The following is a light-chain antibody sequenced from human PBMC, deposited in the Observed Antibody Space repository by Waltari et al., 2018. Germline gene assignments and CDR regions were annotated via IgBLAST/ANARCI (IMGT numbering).Light chain of an antibody. Sequence: QSALTQPASVSGSPGQSLTIPRPGTTNDIGPYNYVSWYQHPPGKGPKLIISGVTNRPSGVSDRFSGSKSGNTASLTISGLQIEDEADYYCSSYTSSSTLFVLGSGTTVIV. J-gene: IGLJ1*01. V-gene: IGLV2-14*01. CDR1: TNDIGPYNY. CDR3: SSYTSSSTLFV. CDR2: GVT.